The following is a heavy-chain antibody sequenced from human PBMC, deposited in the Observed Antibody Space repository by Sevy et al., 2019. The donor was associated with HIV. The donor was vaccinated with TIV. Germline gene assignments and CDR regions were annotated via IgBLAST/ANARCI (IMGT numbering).Heavy chain of an antibody. V-gene: IGHV5-51*01. CDR2: IYPGDSDA. D-gene: IGHD1-26*01. Sequence: GESLKISCKGSGYSFTNSWIGWVRQMPGKGLEWVGIIYPGDSDARYSPFFQGQVTISADKSISTAYLQWSSLKASDTAMYYCARLSGSYLTGYFDYWGQGTLVTVSS. CDR1: GYSFTNSW. J-gene: IGHJ4*02. CDR3: ARLSGSYLTGYFDY.